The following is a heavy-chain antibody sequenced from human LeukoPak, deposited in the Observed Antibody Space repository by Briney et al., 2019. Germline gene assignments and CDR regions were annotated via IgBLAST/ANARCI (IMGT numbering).Heavy chain of an antibody. D-gene: IGHD3-10*01. V-gene: IGHV6-1*01. Sequence: SQTLSLTCAISGDSVSSNSAAWNWIRQSPSRGLEWLGRTYYRSKWYNDYAVSVKSRITINPDTSKNQFSLQLSSVTAADTAVYYCARRGVRLLRPLDSWGQGTLVTVSS. J-gene: IGHJ4*02. CDR2: TYYRSKWYN. CDR1: GDSVSSNSAA. CDR3: ARRGVRLLRPLDS.